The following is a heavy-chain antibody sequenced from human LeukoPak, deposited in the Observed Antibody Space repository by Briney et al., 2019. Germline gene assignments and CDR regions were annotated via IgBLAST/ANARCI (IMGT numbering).Heavy chain of an antibody. Sequence: SETLSLTCTVSGGSISSGGYYWSWIRQHPGKGLEWIGYIYYSGSTYYNPSLKSRVTISVDTSKNQSSLKLSSVTAADTAVYYCARGNDYSNYYWFDPWGQGTLVTVSS. D-gene: IGHD4-11*01. CDR3: ARGNDYSNYYWFDP. CDR2: IYYSGST. J-gene: IGHJ5*02. V-gene: IGHV4-31*03. CDR1: GGSISSGGYY.